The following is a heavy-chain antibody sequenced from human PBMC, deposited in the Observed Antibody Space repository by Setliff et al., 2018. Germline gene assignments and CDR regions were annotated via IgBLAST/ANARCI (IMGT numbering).Heavy chain of an antibody. V-gene: IGHV1-8*02. Sequence: ASVKVSCKSSGGTFSIESFNWVRQATGQGLEWMGWMNPNSGNTAYAQKFQGRVTMTRNSSISTAYMELSTLRSEDTAVYYCARAGYDSSGYYYEGGTYWGQGTLVTVSS. CDR1: GGTFSIES. D-gene: IGHD3-22*01. J-gene: IGHJ4*02. CDR2: MNPNSGNT. CDR3: ARAGYDSSGYYYEGGTY.